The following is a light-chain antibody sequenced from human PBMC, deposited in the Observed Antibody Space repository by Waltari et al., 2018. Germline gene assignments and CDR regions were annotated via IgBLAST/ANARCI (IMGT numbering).Light chain of an antibody. CDR3: QQSYSTPPWVT. CDR1: QSISSY. Sequence: DIQMTQSPSSLSASVGDRVTITCRASQSISSYLNWYQQKPGKAPTLLIYAASSLQSGVPSRFSDSGSGTDFTLTISSLQPEDFATYYCQQSYSTPPWVTFGPGTKVDIK. J-gene: IGKJ3*01. CDR2: AAS. V-gene: IGKV1-39*01.